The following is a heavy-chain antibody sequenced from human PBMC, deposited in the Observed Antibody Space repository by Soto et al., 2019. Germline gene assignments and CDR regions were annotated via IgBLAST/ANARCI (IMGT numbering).Heavy chain of an antibody. CDR1: GGSFSGYY. Sequence: QVQLQQWGAGLLKPSETLSLTCAVYGGSFSGYYWSWIRQPPGKGLEWIGEINHSGSTNYNPSLKSRVTTSVDTSKNQFSLKLSSVTAADTAVYYCARTLVSKSYSSSGWYFDLWGRGTLVTVSS. J-gene: IGHJ2*01. V-gene: IGHV4-34*01. CDR3: ARTLVSKSYSSSGWYFDL. D-gene: IGHD6-6*01. CDR2: INHSGST.